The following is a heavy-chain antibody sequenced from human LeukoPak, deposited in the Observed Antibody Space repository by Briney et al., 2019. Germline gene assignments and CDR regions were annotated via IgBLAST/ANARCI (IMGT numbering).Heavy chain of an antibody. D-gene: IGHD5-24*01. CDR3: ARDYLEITRGDY. J-gene: IGHJ4*02. V-gene: IGHV3-21*01. CDR1: GFTFSSYS. Sequence: PGGSLRLSCAASGFTFSSYSMNWVRQAPGKGLEWVSSISSSSSYIYYADSVKGRFTISRDNAKNSLYLQMNSLRAEDTAVYYCARDYLEITRGDYWGQGTLVTVSS. CDR2: ISSSSSYI.